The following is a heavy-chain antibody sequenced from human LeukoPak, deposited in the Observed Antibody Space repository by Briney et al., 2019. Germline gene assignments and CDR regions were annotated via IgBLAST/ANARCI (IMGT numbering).Heavy chain of an antibody. CDR3: AKDQYGNYPDCFDY. J-gene: IGHJ4*02. D-gene: IGHD1-7*01. Sequence: PGGSLRLSCAASGFTFASSAMIWVRQAPGKGLEWVSGISGSDGRTYYADSVKGRFTISRDNSKNTLYLQMNSLRAEDTAVYYCAKDQYGNYPDCFDYWGQGTLVTVSS. CDR1: GFTFASSA. CDR2: ISGSDGRT. V-gene: IGHV3-23*01.